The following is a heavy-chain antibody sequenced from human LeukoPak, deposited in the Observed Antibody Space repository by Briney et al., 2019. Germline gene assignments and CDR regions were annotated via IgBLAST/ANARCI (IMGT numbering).Heavy chain of an antibody. D-gene: IGHD3-10*01. CDR3: ANQRGGF. CDR1: GFIFSSYP. V-gene: IGHV3-23*01. J-gene: IGHJ4*02. Sequence: GGSLRLSCAASGFIFSSYPMSWVRQAPGKGLEWVSAISGTAENTYYADSVKGRFTISRDNSRNTVHLQMNSLRPEDTAVYYCANQRGGFWGQGTLVTVSS. CDR2: ISGTAENT.